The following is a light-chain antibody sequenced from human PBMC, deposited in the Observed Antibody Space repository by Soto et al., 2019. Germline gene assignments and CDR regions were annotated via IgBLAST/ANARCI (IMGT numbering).Light chain of an antibody. Sequence: IRMTQSPSSLSASTGARVTINCRASQGISSYLAWYQQKPGKAPKLLIYAASTLQSGVPSRFSGSGSGTEFTLTISSLQPDDFATYYCQHYNSYSEAFGQGTKVDIK. V-gene: IGKV1-8*01. CDR2: AAS. CDR1: QGISSY. CDR3: QHYNSYSEA. J-gene: IGKJ1*01.